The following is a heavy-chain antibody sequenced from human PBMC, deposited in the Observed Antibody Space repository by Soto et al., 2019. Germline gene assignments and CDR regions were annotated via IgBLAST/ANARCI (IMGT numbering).Heavy chain of an antibody. V-gene: IGHV1-69*01. CDR2: IIPIFGTA. Sequence: QVQLVQSGAEVKKPGSSVKVSCKASGGTFSSYAISWVRQAPGQGLEWMGGIIPIFGTANYAQKFQGRVTITADESTSTAYMELSSLRSEDTAVYYCASSSGSYPSYYYYGTDVWGQGTTVTVSS. J-gene: IGHJ6*02. CDR3: ASSSGSYPSYYYYGTDV. CDR1: GGTFSSYA. D-gene: IGHD1-26*01.